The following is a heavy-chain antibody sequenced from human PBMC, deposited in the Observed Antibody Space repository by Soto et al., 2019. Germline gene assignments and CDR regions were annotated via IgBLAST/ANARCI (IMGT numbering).Heavy chain of an antibody. CDR3: ARGRSLDM. CDR1: GFTFRISL. V-gene: IGHV3-7*03. J-gene: IGHJ3*02. CDR2: IGPNGGAK. Sequence: GGSLRLSCAASGFTFRISLMSWVRQAPGKGLEWVANIGPNGGAKHYVDSGKGRCAISRDNAKNSLSLQMNSLRDEDTAVYYCARGRSLDMWGQGTMVTVSS.